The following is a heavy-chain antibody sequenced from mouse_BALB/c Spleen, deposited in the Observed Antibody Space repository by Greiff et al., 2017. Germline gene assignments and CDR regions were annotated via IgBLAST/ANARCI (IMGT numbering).Heavy chain of an antibody. CDR2: INPYNDGT. J-gene: IGHJ1*01. CDR1: GYTFTSYV. V-gene: IGHV1-14*01. CDR3: ARWKDIYYYGGSYWYFDV. D-gene: IGHD1-1*01. Sequence: VQLQQSGPELVKPGASVKMSCKASGYTFTSYVMHWVKQKPGQGLEWIGYINPYNDGTKYNEKFKGKATLTSDKSSSTAYMELSSLTSEDSAVYYCARWKDIYYYGGSYWYFDVWGAGTTVTVSS.